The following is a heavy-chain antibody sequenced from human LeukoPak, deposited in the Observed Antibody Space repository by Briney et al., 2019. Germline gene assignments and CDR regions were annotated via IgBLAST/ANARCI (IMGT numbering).Heavy chain of an antibody. CDR3: AKDPHYYGSGSYYKAADY. CDR1: GFTFSTYG. D-gene: IGHD3-10*01. J-gene: IGHJ4*02. CDR2: IRYDGSDK. V-gene: IGHV3-30*02. Sequence: PGGSLRLSCAASGFTFSTYGKHWVRQAPGKGLEWVAFIRYDGSDKYYAGSVKGRFTISRDNSKNTLYLQMNSLRPEDTAVYYCAKDPHYYGSGSYYKAADYWGQGTLVTVSS.